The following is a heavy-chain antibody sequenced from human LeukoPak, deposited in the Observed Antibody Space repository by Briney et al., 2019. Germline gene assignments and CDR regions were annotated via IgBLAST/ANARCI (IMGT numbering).Heavy chain of an antibody. J-gene: IGHJ4*02. CDR2: IRSKANSYAT. D-gene: IGHD1-26*01. Sequence: GGSLRLSCAASGFTFSGSAMHWVRQASRKGLEWVGRIRSKANSYATAYAASVKGRFTISRDDSKNTAYLQMNSLKTEDTAGYYCTRLPPNGGSYPPLNALADYWGQGTLVTVSP. CDR1: GFTFSGSA. V-gene: IGHV3-73*01. CDR3: TRLPPNGGSYPPLNALADY.